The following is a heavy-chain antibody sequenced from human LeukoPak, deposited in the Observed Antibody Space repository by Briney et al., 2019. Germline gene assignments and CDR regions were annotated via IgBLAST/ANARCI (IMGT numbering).Heavy chain of an antibody. CDR2: ISSNGGST. CDR1: GFTFSSYA. J-gene: IGHJ3*02. V-gene: IGHV3-64*01. CDR3: AREGSDYDVRDTFDI. D-gene: IGHD3-10*01. Sequence: GGSLRLSCAASGFTFSSYAMHWVRQAPGKGLEYVSAISSNGGSTYYANSVKGRFTISRDYAKNAVYLQMNSLRVEDTAVYYCAREGSDYDVRDTFDIWGQGTMITVS.